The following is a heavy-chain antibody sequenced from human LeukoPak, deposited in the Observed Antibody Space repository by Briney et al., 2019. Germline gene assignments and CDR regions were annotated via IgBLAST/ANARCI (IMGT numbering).Heavy chain of an antibody. V-gene: IGHV1-8*01. D-gene: IGHD2-15*01. CDR1: GYTFTSYD. CDR2: MNPNSGNT. Sequence: ASVTVSCKASGYTFTSYDINWVRQAAGQGLEWMGWMNPNSGNTDYAQKFQGRVTMTRNTSIGTAYMELSSLRSEDTAVYYCARGRRRCSGGSCYPNWYFDLWGRGTLVTVSP. J-gene: IGHJ2*01. CDR3: ARGRRRCSGGSCYPNWYFDL.